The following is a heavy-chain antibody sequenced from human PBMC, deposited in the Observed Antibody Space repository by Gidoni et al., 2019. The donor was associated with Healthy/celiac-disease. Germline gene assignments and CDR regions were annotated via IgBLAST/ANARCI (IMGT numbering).Heavy chain of an antibody. Sequence: EVQLVQSGAVVQKPGESLKISCKGSGYSFQSYWLGWVRQMPGKGLGWMGIIYPGDSNTRYSPSFQGQVTISADKSIITAYLQWSSLKASDTAMYYCATYTCIAARHDAFDIWGQGTMVTVSS. D-gene: IGHD6-6*01. J-gene: IGHJ3*02. CDR2: IYPGDSNT. CDR3: ATYTCIAARHDAFDI. V-gene: IGHV5-51*01. CDR1: GYSFQSYW.